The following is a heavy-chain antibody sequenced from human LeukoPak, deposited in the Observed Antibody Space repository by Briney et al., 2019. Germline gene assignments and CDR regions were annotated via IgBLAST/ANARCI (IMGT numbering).Heavy chain of an antibody. CDR2: IYCTGTT. D-gene: IGHD6-19*01. J-gene: IGHJ4*02. CDR1: GDSLSTYY. Sequence: SETLSLTCTVSGDSLSTYYWSWIRQPPGKGLEWIGFIYCTGTTHYNPSLKSRVTFSVDTSKNHFALSLSSVTPADTAVYYCASSGWYLLTFDYWGQGTLVTVSS. V-gene: IGHV4-59*01. CDR3: ASSGWYLLTFDY.